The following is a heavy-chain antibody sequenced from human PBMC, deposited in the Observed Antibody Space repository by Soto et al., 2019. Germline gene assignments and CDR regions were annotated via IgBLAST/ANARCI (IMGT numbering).Heavy chain of an antibody. Sequence: TLSLTCTVSGASITRVGYYWGWIREHPGKGLEWLGYMYYSGRTYDTPYHKQRVHISVDTTKNQSTLTLSSVPAAETAVYSCAGAGRVRGVPMSNFDYWGQGTLVTVSS. CDR2: MYYSGRT. CDR3: AGAGRVRGVPMSNFDY. V-gene: IGHV4-31*03. J-gene: IGHJ4*02. D-gene: IGHD3-10*01. CDR1: GASITRVGYY.